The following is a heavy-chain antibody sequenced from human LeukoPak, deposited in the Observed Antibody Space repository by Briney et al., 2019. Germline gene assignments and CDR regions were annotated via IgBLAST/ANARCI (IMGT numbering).Heavy chain of an antibody. CDR2: ISGGGGGT. J-gene: IGHJ4*02. CDR1: GFTFSSYA. CDR3: AKGIGLRPPDY. V-gene: IGHV3-23*01. D-gene: IGHD3-16*01. Sequence: GGSLRLSCAASGFTFSSYALNWVRQAPGKGLEWVSGISGGGGGTYYADSVKGRFTISRDNAKSTQYLQMNSLRAEDTALYYCAKGIGLRPPDYWGQGTLVTVSS.